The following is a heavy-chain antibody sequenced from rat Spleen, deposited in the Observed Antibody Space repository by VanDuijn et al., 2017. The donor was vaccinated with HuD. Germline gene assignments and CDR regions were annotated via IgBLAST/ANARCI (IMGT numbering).Heavy chain of an antibody. Sequence: EVQLVESGGGLVQPGRSLKLSCAASGFTFSNYGMHWIRQAPTKGLEWVASISPSGGSTYYRDSVKGRFTISRDNAKSTLYLQMDSLRSEDTATYYCATEGLLEYGGPYWYFDFWGPGTMVTVSS. D-gene: IGHD1-6*01. CDR1: GFTFSNYG. CDR2: ISPSGGST. V-gene: IGHV5-19*01. J-gene: IGHJ1*01. CDR3: ATEGLLEYGGPYWYFDF.